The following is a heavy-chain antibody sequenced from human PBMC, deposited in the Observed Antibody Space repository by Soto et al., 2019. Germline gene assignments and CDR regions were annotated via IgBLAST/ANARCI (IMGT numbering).Heavy chain of an antibody. CDR1: GYTFTSYA. V-gene: IGHV1-18*01. CDR3: ARDLIPMDI. Sequence: QVQLVQSGAEVKKPGASVKVSCKASGYTFTSYAISWVRQAPGQGLEWMGWISAYNGNTNYAQKLQGRVTMTTDTSTSPAYRELRIPRSDDTAVYYCARDLIPMDIWGQGTMVTVSS. D-gene: IGHD2-21*01. J-gene: IGHJ3*02. CDR2: ISAYNGNT.